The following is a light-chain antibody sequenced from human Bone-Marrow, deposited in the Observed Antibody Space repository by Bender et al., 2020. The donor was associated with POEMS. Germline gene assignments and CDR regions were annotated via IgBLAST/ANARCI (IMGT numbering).Light chain of an antibody. CDR2: RNN. J-gene: IGLJ3*02. V-gene: IGLV1-47*01. CDR1: TSNIGSNY. Sequence: QSVLTQSPSASGTPGQRVTISCSGSTSNIGSNYVYWYQQLPGTAPKLLIYRNNQRPSGVPDRFSGSKSGTSASLAISGLRSEDEADYYCAAWDESLSAWVFGGGTKLTAL. CDR3: AAWDESLSAWV.